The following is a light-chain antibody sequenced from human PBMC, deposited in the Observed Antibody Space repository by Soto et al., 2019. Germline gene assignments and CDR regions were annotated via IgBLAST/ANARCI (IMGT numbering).Light chain of an antibody. Sequence: DIVLTQSPGTLSLSPGQRATLSCRASQSISSSFLAWYQQKPGQAPRLLIYGASSRATGIPDRFSGSGSGTDFTLTISRLEPEDFAVYYCQQYGSSPTFGQGTKVDIK. CDR1: QSISSSF. CDR3: QQYGSSPT. J-gene: IGKJ1*01. CDR2: GAS. V-gene: IGKV3-20*01.